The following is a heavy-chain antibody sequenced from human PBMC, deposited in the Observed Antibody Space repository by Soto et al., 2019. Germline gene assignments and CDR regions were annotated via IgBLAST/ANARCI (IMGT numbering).Heavy chain of an antibody. Sequence: QVQLQESGPGLVKPSGTLSLTCAVSGGSISSSNWWSWVRQPPGKGLEWIGEIYHSGSTNYNPSRKSRVTISVDKAKNQFSLKLSSVTAADTAVYYCARGAYYDILTGYFPYYYYGMDVWGQGTTVTVSS. CDR3: ARGAYYDILTGYFPYYYYGMDV. D-gene: IGHD3-9*01. V-gene: IGHV4-4*02. CDR2: IYHSGST. CDR1: GGSISSSNW. J-gene: IGHJ6*02.